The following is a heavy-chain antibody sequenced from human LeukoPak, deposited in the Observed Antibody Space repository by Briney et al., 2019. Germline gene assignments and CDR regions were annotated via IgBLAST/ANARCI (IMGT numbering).Heavy chain of an antibody. Sequence: PGGSLRLSFAASGFTFSSYAMSGVRQAAWKGGEGVSAISGSGGSTYYADSVKGRFTISRDNSKNTLYLQMNSLRAEDTAVYYCAKDENLGVVANDHWGQGTLVTVSS. CDR3: AKDENLGVVANDH. V-gene: IGHV3-23*01. D-gene: IGHD3-3*01. CDR1: GFTFSSYA. CDR2: ISGSGGST. J-gene: IGHJ4*02.